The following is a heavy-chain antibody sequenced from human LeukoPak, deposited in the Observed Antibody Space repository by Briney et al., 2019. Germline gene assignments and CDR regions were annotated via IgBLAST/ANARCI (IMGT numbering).Heavy chain of an antibody. CDR1: GGSIRSHY. Sequence: SETLSLTCSVSGGSIRSHYWSRIRESPGKGLDWIGLTYYTGASNSNPSLKIRVIMSTDPSKNQVSLRLTSVTAADTAIYYCARLRDSLGFHNWFDPWGQGILVTVSS. CDR3: ARLRDSLGFHNWFDP. CDR2: TYYTGAS. V-gene: IGHV4-59*08. D-gene: IGHD3-16*01. J-gene: IGHJ5*02.